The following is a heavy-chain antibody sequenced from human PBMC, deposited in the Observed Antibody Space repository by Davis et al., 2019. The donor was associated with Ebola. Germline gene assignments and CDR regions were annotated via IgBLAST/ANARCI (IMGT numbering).Heavy chain of an antibody. CDR3: ARGGLVPAALYL. Sequence: PSETLSLTCTVSGASMTSYYWSWIRQPPGKGLEWIGYIAYTGNTNYNPSLKRRVTISGDTSKKQFSLRLKSVTAADTAVYYCARGGLVPAALYLWGQGTMVTVSS. V-gene: IGHV4-59*01. J-gene: IGHJ3*01. D-gene: IGHD2-2*01. CDR2: IAYTGNT. CDR1: GASMTSYY.